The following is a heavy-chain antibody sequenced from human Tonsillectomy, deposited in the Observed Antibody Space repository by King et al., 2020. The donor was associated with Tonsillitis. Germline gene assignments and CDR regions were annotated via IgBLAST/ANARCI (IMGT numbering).Heavy chain of an antibody. Sequence: VQLVESGGGVVQPGRSLRLSCAASGFTFSNYAMHWVRQAPGKGLEWVAVISYDGSNKYYADSVKGRFTISRDNSKNTLYLQMNNLRAEDTAVYYCAEGSSGSYVRWGQGTLVTVSS. D-gene: IGHD1-26*01. CDR3: AEGSSGSYVR. J-gene: IGHJ4*02. CDR2: ISYDGSNK. CDR1: GFTFSNYA. V-gene: IGHV3-30*04.